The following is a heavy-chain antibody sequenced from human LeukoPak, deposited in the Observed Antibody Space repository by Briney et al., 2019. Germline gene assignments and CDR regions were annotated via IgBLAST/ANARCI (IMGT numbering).Heavy chain of an antibody. CDR2: IIPIFGTA. CDR1: GGTFSSYA. J-gene: IGHJ4*02. CDR3: ARSLLPYSSSWYNFDY. Sequence: ASVKVSCKASGGTFSSYAISWVRQAPGQGLERMGGIIPIFGTANYAQKFQGRVTITTDESTSTAYMELSSLRSEDTAVYYCARSLLPYSSSWYNFDYWGQGTLVTVSS. V-gene: IGHV1-69*05. D-gene: IGHD6-13*01.